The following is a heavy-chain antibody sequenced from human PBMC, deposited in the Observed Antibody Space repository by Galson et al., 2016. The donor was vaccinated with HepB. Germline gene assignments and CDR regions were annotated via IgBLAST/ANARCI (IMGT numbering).Heavy chain of an antibody. CDR1: GFTFGSYA. V-gene: IGHV3-30*18. CDR3: AKETWPDGIWNWFDL. CDR2: ISYDGSSR. D-gene: IGHD1-14*01. J-gene: IGHJ5*02. Sequence: SLRLSCAASGFTFGSYAMHWVRQAPGKGLEWVAVISYDGSSRDYGDSVKGRFTISRDNSKNTMFLQINSLRGEDTAVYYCAKETWPDGIWNWFDLWGQGTLVTVSS.